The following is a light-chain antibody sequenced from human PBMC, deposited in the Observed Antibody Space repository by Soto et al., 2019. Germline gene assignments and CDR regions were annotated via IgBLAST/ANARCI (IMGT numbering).Light chain of an antibody. Sequence: EIVFAQSPATPSLSPGERATPSCQRSQSFAINYLAWYQQKPGQAPRLLIYGASNRATGIPDRFSGSGSGTDFTLTISRLEPEDFAVYYCQQYGSSLWTFGQGTKVDIK. CDR1: QSFAINY. CDR3: QQYGSSLWT. CDR2: GAS. V-gene: IGKV3-20*01. J-gene: IGKJ1*01.